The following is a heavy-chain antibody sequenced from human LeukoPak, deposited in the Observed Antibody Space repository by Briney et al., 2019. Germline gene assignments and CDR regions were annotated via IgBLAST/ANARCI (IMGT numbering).Heavy chain of an antibody. CDR2: IYSGGST. CDR3: ARQRRYCSGTNCYSGHDY. Sequence: GGSLGLSCAASGFTVSSNYMSWVRLAPGKGLEWVSIIYSGGSTYYADSVKGRFTISRDNSKNTLYLQMNSLRVEDTAVYYCARQRRYCSGTNCYSGHDYWGQGTLVTVSS. V-gene: IGHV3-53*01. D-gene: IGHD2-15*01. J-gene: IGHJ4*02. CDR1: GFTVSSNY.